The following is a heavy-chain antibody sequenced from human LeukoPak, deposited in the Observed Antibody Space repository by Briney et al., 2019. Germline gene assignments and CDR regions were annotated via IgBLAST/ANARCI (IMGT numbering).Heavy chain of an antibody. CDR2: ISWNSGSI. Sequence: GGSLRLSCAASGFTFDDYAMHWVRQAPGKGLEWVSGISWNSGSIGYADSVKGRFTISRDNAKNSLHLQMNSLRAEDTALYYCAKDKRYDFWSGNDAFGIWGQGTMVTVSS. J-gene: IGHJ3*02. CDR3: AKDKRYDFWSGNDAFGI. CDR1: GFTFDDYA. V-gene: IGHV3-9*01. D-gene: IGHD3-3*01.